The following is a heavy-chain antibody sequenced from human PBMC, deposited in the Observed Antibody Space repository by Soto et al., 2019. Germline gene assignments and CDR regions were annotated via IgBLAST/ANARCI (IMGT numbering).Heavy chain of an antibody. CDR2: IIPILGTP. CDR3: ARVGDYGMDV. V-gene: IGHV1-69*06. D-gene: IGHD3-10*01. CDR1: GDTFSTHA. Sequence: QVQLVQSGAEVKKPGSSVEVSCKASGDTFSTHAITWVRQAPGQGLEWMGGIIPILGTPNYAQKFQGRVTIIADKSTSTAYMELSSVRSDDTAVYYCARVGDYGMDVWGQGTTMTVSS. J-gene: IGHJ6*02.